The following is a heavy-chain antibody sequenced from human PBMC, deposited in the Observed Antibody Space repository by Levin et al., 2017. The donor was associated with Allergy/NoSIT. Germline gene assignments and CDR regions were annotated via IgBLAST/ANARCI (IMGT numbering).Heavy chain of an antibody. V-gene: IGHV3-23*01. D-gene: IGHD2-15*01. CDR3: AQDLSRGCSGGSCPLDY. CDR1: GFTFSSYA. J-gene: IGHJ4*02. Sequence: PGGSLRLSCAASGFTFSSYAMSWVRQAPGKGLEWVSTITGNGNNIYYADSVKGRFTISRDNSKNTLYLQMNSLRAEDTAVYYCAQDLSRGCSGGSCPLDYWGQGTLVTVSS. CDR2: ITGNGNNI.